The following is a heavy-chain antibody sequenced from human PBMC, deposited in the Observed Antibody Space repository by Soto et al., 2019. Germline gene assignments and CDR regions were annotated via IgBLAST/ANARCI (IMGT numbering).Heavy chain of an antibody. V-gene: IGHV1-8*01. CDR2: MEPSTGTT. Sequence: ASVKVSCTASGYSFTSLDINWVRQTAGQGLEWMGWMEPSTGTTGYAQKFQGRVTMTRDTSINTAYMELTTLTSDDTAFYYCARGVSAGVDYWGQGTLVTVSS. CDR3: ARGVSAGVDY. J-gene: IGHJ4*02. CDR1: GYSFTSLD. D-gene: IGHD1-26*01.